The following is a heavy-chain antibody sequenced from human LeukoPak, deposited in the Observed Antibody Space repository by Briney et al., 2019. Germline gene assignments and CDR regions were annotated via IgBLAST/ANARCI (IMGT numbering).Heavy chain of an antibody. D-gene: IGHD4-11*01. J-gene: IGHJ4*02. Sequence: ASVRDSCKHSGYTFTGYFMQWVRHTPGQRLEWMGWINTNGGGTKHAQKFQGRVTMTRDTSISTAYMELIRLKSDDTAVYYCAREADYNPDYWGQGSLVTVSS. CDR2: INTNGGGT. V-gene: IGHV1-2*02. CDR3: AREADYNPDY. CDR1: GYTFTGYF.